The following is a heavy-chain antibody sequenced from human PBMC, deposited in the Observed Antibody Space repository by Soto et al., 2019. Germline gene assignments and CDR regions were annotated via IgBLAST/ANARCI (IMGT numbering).Heavy chain of an antibody. J-gene: IGHJ6*02. CDR1: GYSFTSYW. D-gene: IGHD2-2*02. Sequence: GESLKTSCKGSGYSFTSYWISWVRQMPGKGLEWMGRIDPSDSYTNYSPSFQGHVTISADKSISTAYLQWSSVKAADTAMYYCARRQLLNPASCMDVWGQGTTVTVSS. CDR3: ARRQLLNPASCMDV. V-gene: IGHV5-10-1*01. CDR2: IDPSDSYT.